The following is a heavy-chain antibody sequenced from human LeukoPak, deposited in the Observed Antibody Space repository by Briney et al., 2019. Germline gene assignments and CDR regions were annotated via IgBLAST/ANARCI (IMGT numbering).Heavy chain of an antibody. V-gene: IGHV3-33*08. J-gene: IGHJ4*02. CDR3: ARGLFGSGYYYYFDY. Sequence: GGSLRLSCAASGFTFSIYAIHWVRQAPGKGLEWVAVIWYDGSNKYYADSVKGRFTISRDNSKNTLYLQMNSLRAEDTAVYYCARGLFGSGYYYYFDYWGQGTLVTVSS. CDR2: IWYDGSNK. D-gene: IGHD3-3*01. CDR1: GFTFSIYA.